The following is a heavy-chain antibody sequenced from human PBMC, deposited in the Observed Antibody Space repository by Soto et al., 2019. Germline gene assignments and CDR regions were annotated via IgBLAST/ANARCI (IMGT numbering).Heavy chain of an antibody. Sequence: GGSLRLSCVASGFIFSYYYMSWIRQTPGRGLEWASYISTNGRNIYYADSVKGRFTISRDNTKNSLYLQMNSLGAEDTAVYYCARLPPPSCSGGSCSPYWGQGTLVTVSS. J-gene: IGHJ4*02. V-gene: IGHV3-11*01. CDR1: GFIFSYYY. CDR3: ARLPPPSCSGGSCSPY. CDR2: ISTNGRNI. D-gene: IGHD2-15*01.